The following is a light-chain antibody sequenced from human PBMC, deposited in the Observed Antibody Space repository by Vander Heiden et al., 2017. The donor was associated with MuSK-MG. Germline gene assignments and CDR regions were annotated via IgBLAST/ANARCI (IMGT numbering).Light chain of an antibody. CDR1: QSVLSSVNNKNY. Sequence: MAQVSVSVVVSLGERATINCKSTQSVLSSVNNKNYLAWYQQKPGQPPKLLFYWASTRESGVPDRFTGNESGAGFKLTSGSLQAEDVAIYYCQQYYSAQLTFGGGTKVEIK. CDR2: WAS. J-gene: IGKJ4*01. CDR3: QQYYSAQLT. V-gene: IGKV4-1*01.